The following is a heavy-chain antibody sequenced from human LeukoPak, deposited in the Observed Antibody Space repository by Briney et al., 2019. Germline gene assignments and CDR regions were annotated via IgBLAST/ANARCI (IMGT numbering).Heavy chain of an antibody. CDR2: ISISSSYL. J-gene: IGHJ3*02. Sequence: GGSLRLSCTASGFTFSSYSMIWVCQAPGQGLDWVSSISISSSYLYYADSVKGRFTISRDNAKNSLYLQMNSLRAEDTAVYYCARDKNWGSGAFDIWGQGTMVTVSS. D-gene: IGHD7-27*01. CDR3: ARDKNWGSGAFDI. V-gene: IGHV3-21*01. CDR1: GFTFSSYS.